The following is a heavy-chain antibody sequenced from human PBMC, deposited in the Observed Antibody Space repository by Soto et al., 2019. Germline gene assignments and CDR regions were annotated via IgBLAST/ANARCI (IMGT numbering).Heavy chain of an antibody. J-gene: IGHJ5*02. V-gene: IGHV4-59*01. CDR1: GGSFSGYY. Sequence: SKTLSLTCAVYGGSFSGYYWSWIRQPPGKGLEWIGYVYFSGNTNYNPSLKSRVTISIDTSKNQFSLRLASVTAADTAFYYCGSVRPSGYVLSWGQGTLVTVSS. CDR3: GSVRPSGYVLS. CDR2: VYFSGNT. D-gene: IGHD6-25*01.